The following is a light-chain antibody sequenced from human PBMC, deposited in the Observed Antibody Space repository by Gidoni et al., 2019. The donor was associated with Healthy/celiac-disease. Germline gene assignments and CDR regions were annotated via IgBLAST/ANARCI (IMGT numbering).Light chain of an antibody. CDR3: QQRSNWPIT. CDR2: DAS. Sequence: EIVLTQSPATLSLSPGEIATLSCRASQSVSSYLAWYQQKPGQAPRLLIYDASTRATGIPARFSGSGSGTDFTLTISSLEPEDFAVYSCQQRSNWPITFGQGTRLEIK. V-gene: IGKV3-11*01. CDR1: QSVSSY. J-gene: IGKJ5*01.